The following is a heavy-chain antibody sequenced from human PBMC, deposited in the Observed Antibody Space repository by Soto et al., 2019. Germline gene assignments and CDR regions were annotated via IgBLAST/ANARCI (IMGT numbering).Heavy chain of an antibody. J-gene: IGHJ4*01. CDR3: ARDLTSGDY. D-gene: IGHD3-3*01. V-gene: IGHV1-46*02. Sequence: QVQLVQSGAEVKKPGASVKISCETSGYIFKNYYIHWVRQAPGQGLEWMAIFNPFSGATNYEQRLQARVTAPIDMSTSTIYMELNNLRSEDTAMYYCARDLTSGDYWGQGTLISVSS. CDR2: FNPFSGAT. CDR1: GYIFKNYY.